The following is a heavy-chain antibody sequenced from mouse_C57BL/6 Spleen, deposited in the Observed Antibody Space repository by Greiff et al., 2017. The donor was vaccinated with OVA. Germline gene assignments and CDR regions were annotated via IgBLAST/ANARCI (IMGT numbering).Heavy chain of an antibody. D-gene: IGHD1-1*01. Sequence: EVKLVESGGGLVKPGGSPKLSCAASGFTFSSYAMSWVRQTPEKRLEWVATISDGGSYTYYPDNVKGRFTISRDNAKNNLYLQMSHLKSEDTAMYYCARDGNYYGIDYWGQGTTLTVSS. CDR3: ARDGNYYGIDY. J-gene: IGHJ2*01. V-gene: IGHV5-4*01. CDR1: GFTFSSYA. CDR2: ISDGGSYT.